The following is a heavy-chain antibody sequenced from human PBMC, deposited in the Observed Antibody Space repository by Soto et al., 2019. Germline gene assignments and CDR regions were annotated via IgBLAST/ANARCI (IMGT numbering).Heavy chain of an antibody. D-gene: IGHD1-26*01. V-gene: IGHV3-30*18. Sequence: QVPLVESGGGVVQPGRSLRLSCAASGFTFRNYGMHWVRQAAGKGLEWVAGLSHDGVTKYYSDSVKGRFSISRDESRNTLFLQMNSLRPEDTAMYYCAKGFSGAYSNWEYWGQGTLVTVSS. CDR1: GFTFRNYG. J-gene: IGHJ4*02. CDR3: AKGFSGAYSNWEY. CDR2: LSHDGVTK.